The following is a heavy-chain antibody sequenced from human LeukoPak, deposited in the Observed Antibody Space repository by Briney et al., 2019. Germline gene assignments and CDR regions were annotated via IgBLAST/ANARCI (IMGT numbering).Heavy chain of an antibody. CDR3: AKDRGYSYAFDY. D-gene: IGHD5-18*01. J-gene: IGHJ4*02. CDR2: ISYDGSNK. Sequence: GRSLRLSCAASGFTFSSYGMHWVRQAPGKGLEWVAVISYDGSNKYYADSVKGRFTISRDNSKNTLYLQMNSLRAEDTAVYYCAKDRGYSYAFDYWGRGTLVTVSS. CDR1: GFTFSSYG. V-gene: IGHV3-30*18.